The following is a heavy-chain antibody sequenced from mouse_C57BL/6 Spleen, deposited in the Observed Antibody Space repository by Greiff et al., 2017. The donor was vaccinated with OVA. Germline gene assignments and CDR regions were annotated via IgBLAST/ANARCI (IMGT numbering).Heavy chain of an antibody. CDR3: ARWPYYGNHAYFDV. CDR2: ISYSGST. D-gene: IGHD2-10*01. V-gene: IGHV3-8*01. CDR1: GYSITSDY. Sequence: EVKVVESGLGLAKPSQTLSLTCSVTGYSITSDYWNWIRKFPGNKLEYMGYISYSGSTYYNPSLKSRISITRDTSKNQYYLQLNSVTTEDTATYYCARWPYYGNHAYFDVWGTGTTVTVSS. J-gene: IGHJ1*03.